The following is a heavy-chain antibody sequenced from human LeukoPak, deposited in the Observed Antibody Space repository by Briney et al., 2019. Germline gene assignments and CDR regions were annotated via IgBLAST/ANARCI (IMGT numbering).Heavy chain of an antibody. J-gene: IGHJ5*02. CDR2: IKQDGSEK. V-gene: IGHV3-7*01. Sequence: PGGSLRLSCAASGFTFSSYWMSWVRQAPGKGLEWVANIKQDGSEKYYVDSVKGRFTISRDNAKNSLYLQMNSLRAEDTAVYYCAKVSEGGWSWFDPWGQGTLVTVSS. D-gene: IGHD6-19*01. CDR3: AKVSEGGWSWFDP. CDR1: GFTFSSYW.